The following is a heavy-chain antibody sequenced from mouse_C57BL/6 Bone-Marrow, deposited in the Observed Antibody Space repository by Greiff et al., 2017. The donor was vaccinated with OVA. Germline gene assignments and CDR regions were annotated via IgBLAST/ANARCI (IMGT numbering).Heavy chain of an antibody. J-gene: IGHJ1*03. D-gene: IGHD4-1*01. V-gene: IGHV1-50*01. CDR1: GYTFTSYW. CDR3: ARSNWHWYFDV. CDR2: IDPSDSYT. Sequence: VKLQQPGAELVKPGASVKLSCKASGYTFTSYWMQWVKQRPGQGLEWIGEIDPSDSYTNYNQKFKGKATLTVDTSSSTAYMQRSSLTSEDSAVYYCARSNWHWYFDVWGTGTTGTVSS.